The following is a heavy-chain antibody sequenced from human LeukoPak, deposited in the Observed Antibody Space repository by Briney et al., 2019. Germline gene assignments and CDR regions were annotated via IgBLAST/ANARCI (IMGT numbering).Heavy chain of an antibody. CDR1: GFTFSDYY. V-gene: IGHV3-72*01. CDR3: TRVANGIDY. Sequence: GGSLRLSCAASGFTFSDYYMDWVRQAPGKGLEWVGRIRNKANSYTTEYAASVKGRFTISRGDSKNSLYLQMNSLKTEDTAVYYCTRVANGIDYWGQGTLVTVSS. CDR2: IRNKANSYTT. J-gene: IGHJ4*02.